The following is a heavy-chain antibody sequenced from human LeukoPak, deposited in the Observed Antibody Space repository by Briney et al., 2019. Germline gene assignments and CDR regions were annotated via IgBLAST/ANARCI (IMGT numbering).Heavy chain of an antibody. CDR1: GFTFSSYG. V-gene: IGHV3-30*18. CDR2: ISYDGTNK. CDR3: AKDQWFGELFFYYYGMDV. D-gene: IGHD3-10*01. Sequence: GSLRLSCAASGFTFSSYGMHWVRQAPGKGLEWVAVISYDGTNKYYVDSVKGRFTISRDNSKNTLDLQMNSLRAEDTGVYYCAKDQWFGELFFYYYGMDVWGQGTTVTVSS. J-gene: IGHJ6*02.